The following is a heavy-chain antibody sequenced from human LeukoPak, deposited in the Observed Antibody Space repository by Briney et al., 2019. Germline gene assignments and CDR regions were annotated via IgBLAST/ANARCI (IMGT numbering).Heavy chain of an antibody. CDR3: ASSGSYRFDY. CDR2: ITASGTAM. V-gene: IGHV3-48*02. J-gene: IGHJ4*02. CDR1: RFTFRSYW. Sequence: GGSLRLSCAVSRFTFRSYWMNWVRQAPGKGLEWVSHITASGTAMFYADSVKGRFTISRDNAKNSLYLQMNSLRDEDTAVYYCASSGSYRFDYWGQGTLVTVSS. D-gene: IGHD1-26*01.